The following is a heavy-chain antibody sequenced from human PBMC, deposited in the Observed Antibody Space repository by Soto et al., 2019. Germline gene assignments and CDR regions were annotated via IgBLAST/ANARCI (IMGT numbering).Heavy chain of an antibody. CDR1: GFTFGNFG. D-gene: IGHD3-16*02. V-gene: IGHV3-33*01. J-gene: IGHJ2*01. Sequence: QVQLVESGGGVVQSGGSLRLSCAASGFTFGNFGIHWVRQAPGKGLEWVAFIWHDGSNQYYTDSVKGRFTISREISRNTVPLQMNSMGGEDTAVYHCASDYRWYIDLWGRGTLVTVSS. CDR3: ASDYRWYIDL. CDR2: IWHDGSNQ.